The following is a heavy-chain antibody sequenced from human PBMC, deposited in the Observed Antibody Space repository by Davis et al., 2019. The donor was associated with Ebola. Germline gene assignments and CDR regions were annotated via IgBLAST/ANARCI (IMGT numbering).Heavy chain of an antibody. J-gene: IGHJ4*02. CDR3: ATLAVAGAEFDY. V-gene: IGHV1-2*02. D-gene: IGHD6-19*01. CDR1: GYTFTSYG. CDR2: INPNSGGT. Sequence: ASVTVSCQASGYTFTSYGISWVRQAPGQGLEWMGWINPNSGGTNYAQKFQGRVTMTRDTSISTAYMELSRLRSDDTAVYYCATLAVAGAEFDYWGQGTLVTVSS.